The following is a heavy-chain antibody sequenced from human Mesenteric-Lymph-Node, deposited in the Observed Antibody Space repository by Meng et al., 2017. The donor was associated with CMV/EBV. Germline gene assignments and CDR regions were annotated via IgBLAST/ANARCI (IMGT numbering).Heavy chain of an antibody. V-gene: IGHV1-2*02. D-gene: IGHD6-19*01. CDR2: IYVKSGGT. Sequence: ASVKVSCKASGYTFTDYYLHWMRQAPGQGLEWMGWIYVKSGGTDYAKKFQGRVIMTGDTSSNTVYMELSWLTSDDTAVYYCARVIVTGKADFRHWGQGTLVTVSS. CDR1: GYTFTDYY. CDR3: ARVIVTGKADFRH. J-gene: IGHJ1*01.